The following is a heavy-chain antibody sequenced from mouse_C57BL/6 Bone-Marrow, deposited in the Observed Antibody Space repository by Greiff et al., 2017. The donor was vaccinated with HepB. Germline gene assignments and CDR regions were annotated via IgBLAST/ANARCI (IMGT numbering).Heavy chain of an antibody. Sequence: EVKLMESGRGLFQPRWSLKHRYAAPGFTFSAYGMHWVRRAQEKGLEWVAYISSGSSTIYYADTVKGRFTISRENAKTTLFLQMTSLRSEDTAMYYCDGPVVALEYFDAWGTANIVPSSS. CDR2: ISSGSSTI. CDR1: GFTFSAYG. CDR3: DGPVVALEYFDA. D-gene: IGHD1-1*01. J-gene: IGHJ1*03. V-gene: IGHV5-17*01.